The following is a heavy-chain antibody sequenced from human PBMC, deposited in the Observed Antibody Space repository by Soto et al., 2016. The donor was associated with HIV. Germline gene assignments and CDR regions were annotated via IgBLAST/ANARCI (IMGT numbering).Heavy chain of an antibody. V-gene: IGHV1-2*02. D-gene: IGHD5-12*01. J-gene: IGHJ2*01. Sequence: QMQLVQSGAEVKKPGASVKVSCKTSGYTFTAYYMHWVRRVPGLGLEWVGCINPYSGDTKSAQRFHGRVTLTRDKSNSAAYMELIRLTSDDTAVYYCARSTSDYHYFDLWGRGTLVIVSS. CDR1: GYTFTAYY. CDR3: ARSTSDYHYFDL. CDR2: INPYSGDT.